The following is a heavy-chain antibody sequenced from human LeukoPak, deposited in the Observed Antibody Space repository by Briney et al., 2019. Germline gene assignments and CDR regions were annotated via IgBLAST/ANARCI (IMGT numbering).Heavy chain of an antibody. CDR1: GGTFSSYA. J-gene: IGHJ3*02. CDR2: IIPIFGTA. CDR3: ARGPVGAVKAFDI. D-gene: IGHD1-26*01. V-gene: IGHV1-69*13. Sequence: ASVKVSCKASGGTFSSYAISWVRQAPGQGLEWMGGIIPIFGTANYAQKFQGRVTITADESTSTAYMELSSLRSEDTAVYYCARGPVGAVKAFDIWGQGTMVTVSS.